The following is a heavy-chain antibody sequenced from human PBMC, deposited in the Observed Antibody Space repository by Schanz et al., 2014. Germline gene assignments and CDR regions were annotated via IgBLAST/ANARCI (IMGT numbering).Heavy chain of an antibody. D-gene: IGHD4-4*01. V-gene: IGHV1-18*01. CDR1: GYTFTSYG. CDR2: ISADNGNT. CDR3: ARGYSNVPY. Sequence: QVQLVQSGAEVKKPGASVKVSCKASGYTFTSYGISWVRQAPGQGLEWMGWISADNGNTNYAQRLQGRVTMTRNTSISTAFMELSGLRSEDTAVYYCARGYSNVPYWGQGTLVTVSS. J-gene: IGHJ4*02.